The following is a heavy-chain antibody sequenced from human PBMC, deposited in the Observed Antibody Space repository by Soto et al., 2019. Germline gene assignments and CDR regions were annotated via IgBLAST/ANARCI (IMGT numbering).Heavy chain of an antibody. D-gene: IGHD6-13*01. Sequence: GGSLRLSCAASGFTFSSYWMHWVRQAPGKGLVWVSRINSDGSSTSYADSVKGRFTISRDNAKNTLYLQMNSLRAEDTAVYYCAREPRIAAAGTTGDYWGQGTLVTVSS. V-gene: IGHV3-74*01. J-gene: IGHJ4*02. CDR1: GFTFSSYW. CDR3: AREPRIAAAGTTGDY. CDR2: INSDGSST.